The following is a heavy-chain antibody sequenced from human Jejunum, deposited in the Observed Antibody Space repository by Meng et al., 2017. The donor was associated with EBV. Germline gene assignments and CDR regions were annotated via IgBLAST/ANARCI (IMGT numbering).Heavy chain of an antibody. CDR3: ARRSSPFRPAAPLDY. J-gene: IGHJ4*02. Sequence: QVQLVGSGXGVVQPXRSLRLXXXSSGFTLKDHAMHWVRQAPGKGLEWVAVISYDEINIFYADSVKGRFTISRDNSQNTLYLQMTSLRLEDTAVYYCARRSSPFRPAAPLDYWGQGTLVTVSS. D-gene: IGHD6-25*01. CDR2: ISYDEINI. V-gene: IGHV3-30-3*01. CDR1: GFTLKDHA.